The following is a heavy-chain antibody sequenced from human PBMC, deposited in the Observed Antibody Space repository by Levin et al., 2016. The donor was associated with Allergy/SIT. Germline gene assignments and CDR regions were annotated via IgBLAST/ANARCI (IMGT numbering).Heavy chain of an antibody. CDR3: ATTGRRDEAFDI. V-gene: IGHV4-4*07. CDR2: GYADGTT. Sequence: SETLSLTCTVSGDSISSYYWSWIRQPAGKGLEWIGRGYADGTTSYNASLKSRVTMSLDTSKNQVSLKLTYVTAADTAVYYCATTGRRDEAFDIWGQGTMVTVSS. CDR1: GDSISSYY. J-gene: IGHJ3*02.